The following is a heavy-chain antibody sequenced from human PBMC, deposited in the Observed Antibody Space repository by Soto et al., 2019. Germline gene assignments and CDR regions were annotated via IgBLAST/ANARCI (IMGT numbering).Heavy chain of an antibody. V-gene: IGHV7-4-1*01. J-gene: IGHJ6*02. CDR2: INTNTGNP. CDR3: ARAEYSSPFLDYGMDV. Sequence: GASVKVSFKASGYTFTSYAMNWLRQAPGQGLEWMGWINTNTGNPTYAQGFTGRFVFSLDTSVSTAYLQICSLKAEDTAVYYCARAEYSSPFLDYGMDVWGQGTTVTVSS. CDR1: GYTFTSYA. D-gene: IGHD6-6*01.